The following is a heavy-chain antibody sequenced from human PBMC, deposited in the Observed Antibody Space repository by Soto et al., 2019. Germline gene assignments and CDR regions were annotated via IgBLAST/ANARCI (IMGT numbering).Heavy chain of an antibody. D-gene: IGHD6-13*01. J-gene: IGHJ6*02. CDR1: GFTFSDYY. V-gene: IGHV3-11*06. CDR3: ARGSSVRGMNV. Sequence: VGSLRLSCAASGFTFSDYYMSWVRQAPGKGLEWVSYISGTDPYMKYADAVRGRFTISRDNAKNSLYLQMNSLRDDDTAVYYCARGSSVRGMNVWGQGTPVTVSS. CDR2: ISGTDPYM.